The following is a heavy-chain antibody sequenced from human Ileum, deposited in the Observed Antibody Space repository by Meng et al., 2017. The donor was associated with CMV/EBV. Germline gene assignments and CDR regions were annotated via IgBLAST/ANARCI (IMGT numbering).Heavy chain of an antibody. CDR2: IIPIFGTA. J-gene: IGHJ6*02. CDR3: AREGTYYTNRVYRVPYYYYGMDV. CDR1: GGTFRSYA. Sequence: SVTVSCTASGGTFRSYALSWVRQAPGQGLEWMGGIIPIFGTANYAQKFQGRVTITTDESTNTAYMELISLRSEDTAVYYCAREGTYYTNRVYRVPYYYYGMDVWGQGTTVTVSS. D-gene: IGHD2-8*01. V-gene: IGHV1-69*05.